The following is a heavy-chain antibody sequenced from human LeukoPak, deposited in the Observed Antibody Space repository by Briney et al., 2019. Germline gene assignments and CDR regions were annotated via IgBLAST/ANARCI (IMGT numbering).Heavy chain of an antibody. V-gene: IGHV3-23*01. J-gene: IGHJ4*02. CDR1: GFTFSSYA. D-gene: IGHD1-26*01. CDR2: ISGSGGST. CDR3: ARPPPIISGSHFGGVDY. Sequence: GSLRLSCAASGFTFSSYAMSWVRQAPGKGLEWVSAISGSGGSTYYADSVKGRFTISRDNSKNTLYLQMNSLRTEDTAVYYCARPPPIISGSHFGGVDYWGQGTLVTVSS.